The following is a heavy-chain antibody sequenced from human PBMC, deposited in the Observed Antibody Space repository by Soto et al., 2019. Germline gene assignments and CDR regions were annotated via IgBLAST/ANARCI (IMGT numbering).Heavy chain of an antibody. V-gene: IGHV3-23*01. CDR2: ISGSGGST. CDR1: GFTFSSYA. Sequence: SLRLSCAASGFTFSSYAMSWVRQAPGKGLEWVSAISGSGGSTYYADSVKGRFTISRDNSKNTLYLQMNSLRAEDTAVYYCAKDSSGLYGTGLKNWIDPWGQGTLVTVSS. D-gene: IGHD6-19*01. J-gene: IGHJ5*02. CDR3: AKDSSGLYGTGLKNWIDP.